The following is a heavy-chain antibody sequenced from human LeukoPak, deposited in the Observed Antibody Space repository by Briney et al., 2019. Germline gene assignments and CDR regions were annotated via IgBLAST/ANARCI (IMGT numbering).Heavy chain of an antibody. Sequence: PGGSLRLSCAASGFTYSNYDMHWVHQGPGGGLEWVSAIGIADDTHYADSVKGRFTISRENARNSLYLQINSLRDGDTAVYYCVRGGTRVSGIDAFDIWGQGTVVTVSS. CDR1: GFTYSNYD. D-gene: IGHD5/OR15-5a*01. CDR2: IGIADDT. V-gene: IGHV3-13*01. J-gene: IGHJ3*02. CDR3: VRGGTRVSGIDAFDI.